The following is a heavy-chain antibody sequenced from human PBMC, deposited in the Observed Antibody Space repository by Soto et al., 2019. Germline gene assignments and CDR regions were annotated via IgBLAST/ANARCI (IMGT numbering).Heavy chain of an antibody. Sequence: QVQLQQSGPGLVKPSETLSLTCTVSSGPSSSHNWGWIRQPPGRGLEWIGYVYYTGGTSYNPSLKSRVTISADTSTNHISLTLSSVTAADTAVYYCVRQGIRNLHGLVDVWGQGTTVSVSS. J-gene: IGHJ6*02. D-gene: IGHD1-1*01. CDR3: VRQGIRNLHGLVDV. V-gene: IGHV4-59*08. CDR1: SGPSSSHN. CDR2: VYYTGGT.